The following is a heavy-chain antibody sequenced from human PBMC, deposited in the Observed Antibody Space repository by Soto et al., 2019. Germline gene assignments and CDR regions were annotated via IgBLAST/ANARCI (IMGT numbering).Heavy chain of an antibody. D-gene: IGHD6-13*01. CDR2: INSDGSST. CDR1: GFIFSSHW. CDR3: ASLLRPGVAAAGGNAY. Sequence: PGGSLRLSCAASGFIFSSHWMHWVRQAPGKGPVWVSRINSDGSSTSYADSAKGRFTISRDNAKQTVYLQMNSLRAEDTAVYYCASLLRPGVAAAGGNAYWGQGVLVTVSS. V-gene: IGHV3-74*01. J-gene: IGHJ4*02.